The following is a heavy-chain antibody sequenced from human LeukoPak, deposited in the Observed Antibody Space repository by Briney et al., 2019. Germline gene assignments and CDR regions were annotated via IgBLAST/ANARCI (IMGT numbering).Heavy chain of an antibody. J-gene: IGHJ3*02. CDR1: GLSFSSYE. V-gene: IGHV3-48*03. D-gene: IGHD4-17*01. CDR2: FGSCGSTV. CDR3: ARDTLVYADSPDVCGI. Sequence: GGSLRLSCAPSGLSFSSYEMKWARHAPGRGLEWLSYFGSCGSTVFYADSVKGRFTIFRDNAKNSLYLQMNSLRGEDTAVYYCARDTLVYADSPDVCGIWGQGTMVSVSS.